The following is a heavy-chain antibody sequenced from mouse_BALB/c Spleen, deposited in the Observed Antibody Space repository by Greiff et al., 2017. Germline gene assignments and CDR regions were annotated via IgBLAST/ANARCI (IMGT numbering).Heavy chain of an antibody. CDR1: GFTFSSFG. V-gene: IGHV5-17*02. CDR2: ISSGSSTI. CDR3: ARGTTALYYFDY. Sequence: EVKLMESGGGLVQPGGSRKLSCAASGFTFSSFGMHWVRQAPEKGLEWVAYISSGSSTIYYADTVKGRFTISRDNPKNTLFLQMTSLRSEDTAMYYCARGTTALYYFDYWGQGTTLTVSS. D-gene: IGHD1-2*01. J-gene: IGHJ2*01.